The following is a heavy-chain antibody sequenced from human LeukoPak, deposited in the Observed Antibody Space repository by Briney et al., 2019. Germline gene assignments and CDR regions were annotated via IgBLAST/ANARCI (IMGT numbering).Heavy chain of an antibody. Sequence: GGSLRLSCVASGFTFNTYVMSWVRQAPGKGLEWVSAISGSGGSTYYADSVKGRFTISRDNSKNTLYLQMNSLRAEDTAVYYCATQLGISAFDYWGQGTLVTVSS. CDR3: ATQLGISAFDY. CDR1: GFTFNTYV. J-gene: IGHJ4*02. D-gene: IGHD7-27*01. CDR2: ISGSGGST. V-gene: IGHV3-23*01.